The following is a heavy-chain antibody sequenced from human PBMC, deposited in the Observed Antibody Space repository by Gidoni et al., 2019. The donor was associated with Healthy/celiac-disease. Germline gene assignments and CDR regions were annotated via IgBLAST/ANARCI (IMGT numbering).Heavy chain of an antibody. Sequence: EVQLVEPGGGLVKPGRSLRLSCTASGFTFGDYARSWFRQAPGKGLEWVGFIRSKAYGGTTEYAASVKGRFTISRDDSKSIAYLQMNSLKTEDTAVYYCTRDRSSISYYWGQGTLVTVSS. D-gene: IGHD2-21*01. CDR2: IRSKAYGGTT. CDR1: GFTFGDYA. CDR3: TRDRSSISYY. J-gene: IGHJ4*02. V-gene: IGHV3-49*05.